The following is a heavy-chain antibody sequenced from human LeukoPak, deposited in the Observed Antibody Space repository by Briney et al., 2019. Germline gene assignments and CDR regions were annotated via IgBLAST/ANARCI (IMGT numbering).Heavy chain of an antibody. J-gene: IGHJ1*01. CDR3: ARGGDYDSSGYYPAEHFQY. CDR2: FHSSGST. V-gene: IGHV4-61*02. CDR1: GGSISRGSYY. D-gene: IGHD3-22*01. Sequence: SQTLSLTCTVSGGSISRGSYYWSWIRQPPGKGLEWIGRFHSSGSTDYNPSLKSRVTISVDTSKNQFSLKATSVTAANTAVYYCARGGDYDSSGYYPAEHFQYWGQGTLVTVSS.